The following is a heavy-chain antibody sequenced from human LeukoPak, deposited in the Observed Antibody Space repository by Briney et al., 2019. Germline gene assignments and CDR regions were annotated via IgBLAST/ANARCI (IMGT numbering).Heavy chain of an antibody. CDR2: TSIYNGNT. Sequence: ASVKVSCKASGYTFTGNGISWVRQAPGQGLEWMGWTSIYNGNTNYAQKLQGRATMTTDTSTSTAYMELRSLRSDDTAIYYCAIVPTVRRYYGVDVWGQGTTVTVSS. V-gene: IGHV1-18*01. J-gene: IGHJ6*02. CDR1: GYTFTGNG. CDR3: AIVPTVRRYYGVDV. D-gene: IGHD2-2*01.